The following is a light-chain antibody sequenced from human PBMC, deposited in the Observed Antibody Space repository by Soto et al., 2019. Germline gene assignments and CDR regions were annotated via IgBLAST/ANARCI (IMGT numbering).Light chain of an antibody. J-gene: IGKJ5*01. Sequence: ELVLTQSPGTLSLSPGERATLSCRASQGVSSSYLAWYQQKPGKAPRLLIYAAFSRESGVPHRFSGSGSGTDFTLSISGLEPEDFAVYYCQQYDSSPFTFGQGTRLEIK. CDR3: QQYDSSPFT. CDR1: QGVSSSY. V-gene: IGKV3-20*01. CDR2: AAF.